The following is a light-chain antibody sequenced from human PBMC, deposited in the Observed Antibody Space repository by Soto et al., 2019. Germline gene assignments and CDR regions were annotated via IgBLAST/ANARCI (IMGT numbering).Light chain of an antibody. CDR1: SSDVGSTNL. Sequence: QSVLTQPASVSGSPGQSITISCTGTSSDVGSTNLVSWYQQHPGKVPKLIIYEGSQRPSXXXXXXXXXXXXXXXXLTISGXQAGDEADYYCCSYVGSSPYVLFGGGTKVTVL. J-gene: IGLJ2*01. CDR3: CSYVGSSPYVL. V-gene: IGLV2-23*01. CDR2: EGS.